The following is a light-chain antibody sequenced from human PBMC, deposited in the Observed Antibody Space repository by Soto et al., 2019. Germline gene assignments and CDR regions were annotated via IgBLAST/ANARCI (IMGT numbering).Light chain of an antibody. CDR1: QSISSW. CDR2: KAS. CDR3: QQYNSYPLT. V-gene: IGKV1-5*03. J-gene: IGKJ4*01. Sequence: DTQMTQSPSTLSASVGDRVTITCRASQSISSWLAWYQQKPGKAPKLLIYKASSLESGVPSRFSGSGSGTDFTLTINSLQPDDFATYYCQQYNSYPLTFGGGTKVEIK.